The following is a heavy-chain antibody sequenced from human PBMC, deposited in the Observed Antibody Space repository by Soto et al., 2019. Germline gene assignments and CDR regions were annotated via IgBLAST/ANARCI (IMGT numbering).Heavy chain of an antibody. CDR3: AKDLMDYGDYGRY. Sequence: GDSLKISCAAAGFTFDSYAMRWVHQAPRGGLEWVAAISVSGGSTYYADSVKGRFTISRDNSKNTLYLQMNSLRAEDTAVYYCAKDLMDYGDYGRYWGQGTLVTVSS. CDR2: ISVSGGST. D-gene: IGHD4-17*01. J-gene: IGHJ4*02. V-gene: IGHV3-23*01. CDR1: GFTFDSYA.